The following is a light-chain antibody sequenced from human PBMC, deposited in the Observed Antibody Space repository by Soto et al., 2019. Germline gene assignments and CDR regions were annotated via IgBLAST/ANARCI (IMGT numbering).Light chain of an antibody. CDR3: QQRSNWPPIT. Sequence: VLTQSPGTLSLSPGERATLSCRASQSLRSDLAWYQQKPGQAPRLLIYDASNRATGIPARFSGSGSGTDFTLTISSLEPEDFAVYYCQQRSNWPPITFGQGTRLEIK. J-gene: IGKJ5*01. CDR2: DAS. V-gene: IGKV3-11*01. CDR1: QSLRSD.